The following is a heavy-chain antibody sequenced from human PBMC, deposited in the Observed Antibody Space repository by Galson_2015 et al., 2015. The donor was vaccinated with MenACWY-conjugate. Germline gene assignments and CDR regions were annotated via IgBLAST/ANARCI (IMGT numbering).Heavy chain of an antibody. J-gene: IGHJ6*02. CDR2: ASGNGYST. CDR3: AAQNTYGSGSYYNDQYYYYGMDV. CDR1: GFTFSTYA. Sequence: SLRLSCAASGFTFSTYAMSWVRQAPGKGLKWVSSASGNGYSTCYADSVKGRFTISRDNSKNTLYLQMNSLRDDDTAVYYCAAQNTYGSGSYYNDQYYYYGMDVWGQGTTVTVSS. V-gene: IGHV3-23*01. D-gene: IGHD3-10*01.